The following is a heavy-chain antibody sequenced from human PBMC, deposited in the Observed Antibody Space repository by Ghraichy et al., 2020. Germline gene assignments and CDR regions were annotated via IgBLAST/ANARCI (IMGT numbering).Heavy chain of an antibody. J-gene: IGHJ3*02. CDR2: IFSNDEK. CDR3: ARIPVGSEQWLSDAFDI. V-gene: IGHV2-26*01. CDR1: GFSLSNARMG. Sequence: SGPTLVKPTETLTLTCTVSGFSLSNARMGVSWIRQPPGKALEWLAHIFSNDEKSYSTSLKSRLTISKDTSKSQVVLTMTNMDPVDTATYYCARIPVGSEQWLSDAFDIWGQGTMVTVSS. D-gene: IGHD6-19*01.